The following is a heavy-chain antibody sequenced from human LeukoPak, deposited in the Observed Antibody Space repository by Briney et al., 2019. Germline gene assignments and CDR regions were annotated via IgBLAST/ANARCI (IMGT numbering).Heavy chain of an antibody. Sequence: PSETLSLTCTVSGGSISSSSYYWGWIRQPPGKGLEWIGSIYYSGSTYYNPSLKSRVTISVDTSKNQFSLKLSSVTAAGTAVYYCARGKPGIAAAHYWGQGTLVTVSS. V-gene: IGHV4-39*07. J-gene: IGHJ4*02. CDR2: IYYSGST. D-gene: IGHD6-13*01. CDR3: ARGKPGIAAAHY. CDR1: GGSISSSSYY.